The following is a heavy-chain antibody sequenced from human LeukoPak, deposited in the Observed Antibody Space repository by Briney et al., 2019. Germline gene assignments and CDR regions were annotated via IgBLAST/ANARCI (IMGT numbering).Heavy chain of an antibody. CDR1: GFSFSRHW. D-gene: IGHD1-1*01. CDR2: VSGDRRRT. J-gene: IGHJ4*02. Sequence: GGSLGLSCEVSGFSFSRHWMHWVRQAPGKGLECVAKVSGDRRRTDYAESANGRFAVSRDNARNSLHLDMSSLRADDTAVYYCVRGTFDWKGVDFWGQGSLVTVSS. CDR3: VRGTFDWKGVDF. V-gene: IGHV3-7*01.